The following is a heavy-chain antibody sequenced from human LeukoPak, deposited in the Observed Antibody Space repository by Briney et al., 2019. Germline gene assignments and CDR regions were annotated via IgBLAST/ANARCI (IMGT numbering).Heavy chain of an antibody. Sequence: GGSLRLSCAASGFTFTSYAIHWVGQAPGKGLEWVAFIRFDGTYKYYGDSVKGRFTISRDNTKNTVYLHMNSLRLEDTAVYYCAREGTIVWFGVGGHYYMDVWGRGTTVTVSS. J-gene: IGHJ6*03. CDR2: IRFDGTYK. CDR1: GFTFTSYA. V-gene: IGHV3-30*02. CDR3: AREGTIVWFGVGGHYYMDV. D-gene: IGHD3-10*01.